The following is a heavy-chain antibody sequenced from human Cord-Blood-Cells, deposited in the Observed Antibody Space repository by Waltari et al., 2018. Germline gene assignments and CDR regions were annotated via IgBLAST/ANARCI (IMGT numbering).Heavy chain of an antibody. J-gene: IGHJ3*02. CDR2: INHSEST. CDR1: GGSFSGYY. V-gene: IGHV4-34*01. Sequence: VQLQQWGAGLLKPSETLSLTCAVHGGSFSGYYWTWIRQPPGKGLEWIGEINHSESTNYNPSLKSRVTIAVDTSRNRFSLKLSSVTAADTAGYYCARGLNDAVEIWGQGTMVTVSS. CDR3: ARGLNDAVEI.